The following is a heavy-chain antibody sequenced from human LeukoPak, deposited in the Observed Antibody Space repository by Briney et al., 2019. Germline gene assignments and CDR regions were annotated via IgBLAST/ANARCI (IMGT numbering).Heavy chain of an antibody. V-gene: IGHV3-7*03. CDR1: GFNFNSHI. Sequence: GGSLRLSCGASGFNFNSHIISWVRQAPGKGLEWVANIRQDGSDKYYLDSVKGRFTISRDNAKNSLYLQMNSLRAEDTAVYYCAKHHDYGGPMDYWGQGTLVTVSS. J-gene: IGHJ4*02. CDR2: IRQDGSDK. D-gene: IGHD4-17*01. CDR3: AKHHDYGGPMDY.